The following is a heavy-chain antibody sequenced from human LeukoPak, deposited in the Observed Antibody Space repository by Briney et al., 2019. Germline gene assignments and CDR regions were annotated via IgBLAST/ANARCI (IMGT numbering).Heavy chain of an antibody. Sequence: PGGSLRLSCAASGFTFSSYWMHWVRHAPGKGLVWVPRINSDGSTTSYADSVMGRFTISRDNAKNTLYLQMNSLRAEDTAVYYCARVIYSGWEGELSDWGQGTLVTVSS. CDR2: INSDGSTT. CDR1: GFTFSSYW. V-gene: IGHV3-74*01. CDR3: ARVIYSGWEGELSD. D-gene: IGHD6-19*01. J-gene: IGHJ4*02.